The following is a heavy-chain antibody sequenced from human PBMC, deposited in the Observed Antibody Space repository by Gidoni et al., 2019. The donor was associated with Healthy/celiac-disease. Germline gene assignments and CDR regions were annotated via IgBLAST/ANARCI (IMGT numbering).Heavy chain of an antibody. D-gene: IGHD3-3*01. Sequence: QVQLGQSGAEVKKPGAAVKVSCKASGYTYTGDDMHWVRQAPGQGLEWMGWINPNSGGTNYAQKFQGRVTMTRDTSISTAYMELSRLRSDDTAVYYCASGVVLRFLEWSDAFDIWGQGTMVTVSS. CDR3: ASGVVLRFLEWSDAFDI. CDR1: GYTYTGDD. J-gene: IGHJ3*02. V-gene: IGHV1-2*02. CDR2: INPNSGGT.